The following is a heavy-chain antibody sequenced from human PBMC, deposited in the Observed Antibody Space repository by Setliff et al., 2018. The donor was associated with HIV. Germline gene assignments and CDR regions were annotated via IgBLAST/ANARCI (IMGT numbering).Heavy chain of an antibody. Sequence: PGESLKISCKGSGYSFTSYWIGWVRQMPGKGLEWMGIIYPGDSDTRYSPSFQGQVTISADKSISTAYLQWSSLKASDTDMYYCATSPLGYCSGGSCYQYFDYWGPGTLVTVS. D-gene: IGHD2-15*01. V-gene: IGHV5-51*01. CDR2: IYPGDSDT. J-gene: IGHJ4*02. CDR3: ATSPLGYCSGGSCYQYFDY. CDR1: GYSFTSYW.